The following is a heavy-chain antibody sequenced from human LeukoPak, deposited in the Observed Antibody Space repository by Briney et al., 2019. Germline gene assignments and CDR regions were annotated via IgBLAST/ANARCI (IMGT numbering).Heavy chain of an antibody. J-gene: IGHJ4*02. CDR1: GFTFDDYA. CDR2: ISWNSGSI. Sequence: GGSLRLSCAASGFTFDDYAMHWVRQAPGKGLEWVSGISWNSGSIGYADSVKGRFTISRDNAKNSLYLQMNSLTAEDTALYYCAKDLRYYDSSGLDYWGQGTLVTVSS. V-gene: IGHV3-9*01. CDR3: AKDLRYYDSSGLDY. D-gene: IGHD3-22*01.